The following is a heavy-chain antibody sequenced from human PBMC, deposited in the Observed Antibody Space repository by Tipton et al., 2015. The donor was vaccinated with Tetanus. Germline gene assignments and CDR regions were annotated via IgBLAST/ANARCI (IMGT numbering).Heavy chain of an antibody. D-gene: IGHD6-19*01. CDR2: IYNDGIDT. V-gene: IGHV3-74*01. CDR1: GFTFSDYW. Sequence: SLRLSCAASGFTFSDYWMHWVRQAPGKGLVWVSRIYNDGIDTTYADYVKGRFTISRDNAKNTLYLQMNNLRPEDTAVYYCVRVTGSSSGRGDYWGQGTLVTVSS. J-gene: IGHJ4*02. CDR3: VRVTGSSSGRGDY.